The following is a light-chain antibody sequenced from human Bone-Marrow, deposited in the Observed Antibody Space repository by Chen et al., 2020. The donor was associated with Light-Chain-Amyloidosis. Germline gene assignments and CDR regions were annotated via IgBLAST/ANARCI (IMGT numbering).Light chain of an antibody. V-gene: IGLV3-10*01. J-gene: IGLJ3*02. Sequence: SYELTQPPSVSVSPGQTARTTCSGDALPYKYTYWYQQTSGQAPVLVIYDGSRRPSGIPERFSASSSGTIATLTVSGAQVEDEADYYCFSTDSSDNHGGVFGGGTKLTVL. CDR1: ALPYKY. CDR2: DGS. CDR3: FSTDSSDNHGGV.